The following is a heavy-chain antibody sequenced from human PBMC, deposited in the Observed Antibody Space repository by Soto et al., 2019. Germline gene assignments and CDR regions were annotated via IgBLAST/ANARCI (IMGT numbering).Heavy chain of an antibody. CDR3: ARGLHSLFDY. D-gene: IGHD2-21*01. CDR2: IWYDGNKK. Sequence: QVQLVESGGGVVQPGGSLRLSCVASGFTFSSYGMHWVRQAPGKGLEWVAVIWYDGNKKYYADSVKGRFTISRDNSKNTLYVQMTSLRAEDTDVYYCARGLHSLFDYWGQGALVNVSS. V-gene: IGHV3-33*01. J-gene: IGHJ4*02. CDR1: GFTFSSYG.